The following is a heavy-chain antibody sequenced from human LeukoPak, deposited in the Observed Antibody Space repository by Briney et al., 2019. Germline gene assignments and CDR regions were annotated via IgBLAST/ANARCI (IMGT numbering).Heavy chain of an antibody. D-gene: IGHD1-26*01. CDR3: ARGAPRERHRGSAFDI. CDR1: GYTFTGYY. CDR2: INPNSGGT. Sequence: ASVKVSCKASGYTFTGYYMHWVRQAPGQGLEWMGWINPNSGGTNYAQKFQGWVTMTRDTSISTAYMELSRLRSDDTAVYYCARGAPRERHRGSAFDIWGQGTMVTVSS. J-gene: IGHJ3*02. V-gene: IGHV1-2*04.